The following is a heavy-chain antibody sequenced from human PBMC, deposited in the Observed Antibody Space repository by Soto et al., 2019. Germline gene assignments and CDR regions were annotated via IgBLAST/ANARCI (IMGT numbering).Heavy chain of an antibody. Sequence: SETLSLTCTVSGGSISSYYWSWIRQPPGKGLEWIGYIYYSGSTNYNPSLKSRVTISVDTSKNQFSLKLSSVTAADTAVYYCASQYYDILTGYYTLFGYWGQGTLVTVSS. CDR1: GGSISSYY. CDR2: IYYSGST. D-gene: IGHD3-9*01. V-gene: IGHV4-59*01. J-gene: IGHJ4*02. CDR3: ASQYYDILTGYYTLFGY.